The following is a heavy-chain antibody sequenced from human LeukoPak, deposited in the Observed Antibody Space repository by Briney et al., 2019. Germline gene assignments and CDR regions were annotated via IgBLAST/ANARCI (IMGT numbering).Heavy chain of an antibody. Sequence: ASETLSLTCTVSGGSISSYYWSWIRQPPGKGLEWIGYIYYSGSTNYNPSLKSRVTISVDTSKNQFSLKLSSVTAADTAVYYCARGGFSYPRAPFDYWGQGTLVTVSS. D-gene: IGHD1-26*01. CDR3: ARGGFSYPRAPFDY. V-gene: IGHV4-59*01. CDR1: GGSISSYY. J-gene: IGHJ4*02. CDR2: IYYSGST.